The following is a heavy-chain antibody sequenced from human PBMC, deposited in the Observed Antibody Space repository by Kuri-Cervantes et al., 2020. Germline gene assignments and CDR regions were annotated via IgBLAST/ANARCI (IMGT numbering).Heavy chain of an antibody. CDR3: ATTYYYGSGSKRIMKNYGMDV. CDR1: GYTFTGYY. D-gene: IGHD3-10*01. CDR2: INPNSGGT. J-gene: IGHJ6*02. Sequence: ASVKVSCKASGYTFTGYYMHWVRQAPGQGLEWMGWINPNSGGTNYAQKFQGRVTMTRDTSISTAYMELSSLRSEDTAVYYCATTYYYGSGSKRIMKNYGMDVWGQGTTVTVSS. V-gene: IGHV1-2*02.